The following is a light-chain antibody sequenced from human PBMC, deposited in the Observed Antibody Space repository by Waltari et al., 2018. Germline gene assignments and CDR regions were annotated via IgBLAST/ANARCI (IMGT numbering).Light chain of an antibody. V-gene: IGKV1-5*03. CDR1: QSISSW. CDR2: KTS. CDR3: QQYKSYWT. J-gene: IGKJ1*01. Sequence: DIQMTQSPSTLSASVGDRFTISCRASQSISSWLAWYQQKPGKAPKLLIYKTSNLESGVPSRFSGSGSGTEFTLTISSLQPDDFATYYCQQYKSYWTFGQGTKVEIK.